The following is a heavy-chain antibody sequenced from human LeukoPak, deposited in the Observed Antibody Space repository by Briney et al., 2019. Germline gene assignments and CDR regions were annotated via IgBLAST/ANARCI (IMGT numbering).Heavy chain of an antibody. D-gene: IGHD1-14*01. V-gene: IGHV3-23*01. Sequence: GGSLRLSCAASGFTFNNCAMNWVRQAPGKGLEWVSVISGSGGTTYYADSVKGRFTISRDSSKNTLYLQMNSLRAEDTAVYYCAKVSGGGLYYDGMDVWGQGTTVTVSS. CDR3: AKVSGGGLYYDGMDV. CDR1: GFTFNNCA. J-gene: IGHJ6*02. CDR2: ISGSGGTT.